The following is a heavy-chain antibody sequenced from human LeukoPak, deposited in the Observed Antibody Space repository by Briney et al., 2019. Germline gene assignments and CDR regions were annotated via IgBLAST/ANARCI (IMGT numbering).Heavy chain of an antibody. J-gene: IGHJ1*01. V-gene: IGHV3-21*01. CDR2: ISSSSSYI. CDR1: GFTFSSYS. D-gene: IGHD6-13*01. CDR3: AKEGAAYSSSWPEYFHH. Sequence: GGSLRLSCAASGFTFSSYSMNWVRQAPGKGLEWVSSISSSSSYIYYADSVKGRFTISRDNAKNSLYLQMNSLRAEDTAVYYCAKEGAAYSSSWPEYFHHWGQGTLVTVSS.